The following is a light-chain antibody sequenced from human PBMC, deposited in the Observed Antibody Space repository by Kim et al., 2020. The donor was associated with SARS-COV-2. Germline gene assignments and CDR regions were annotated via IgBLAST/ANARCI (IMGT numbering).Light chain of an antibody. Sequence: QSALTQPRSVSGSPGQSVTISCTGTSSDVGAYNYVSWYQHHPGKAPKLMIHDVSQRPSGVPDRFSGSKSGNTASLTISGLQAEDETDSYCCSFAANYVYGFGTGTTVTVL. CDR3: CSFAANYVYG. CDR2: DVS. CDR1: SSDVGAYNY. V-gene: IGLV2-11*01. J-gene: IGLJ1*01.